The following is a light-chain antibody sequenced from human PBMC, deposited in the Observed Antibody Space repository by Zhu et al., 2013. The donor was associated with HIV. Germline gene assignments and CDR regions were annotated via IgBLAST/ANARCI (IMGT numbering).Light chain of an antibody. V-gene: IGKV2-30*02. J-gene: IGKJ4*01. CDR1: QSLLHSDGNIY. Sequence: VEMTQSPLSLPVSLGQPASISCRSAQSLLHSDGNIYLNWFHLRPGQSPRRLIYKISRRDSGVPDRFSGSGSDTDFTLKISRVEAEDVGVYYCMQALQTPLTFGGGTKVEIK. CDR3: MQALQTPLT. CDR2: KIS.